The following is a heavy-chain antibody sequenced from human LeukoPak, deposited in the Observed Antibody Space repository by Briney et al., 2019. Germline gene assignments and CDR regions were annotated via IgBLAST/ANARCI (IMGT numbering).Heavy chain of an antibody. CDR3: ARCITMVRGVLSYYYYYMDV. Sequence: GGSLRLSCAASGFTFSSYSMNWVRQAPGKGLEWVSSISSSSSYIYYADSVKGRFTISRDNAKNSLYLRMNSLRAEDTAVYYCARCITMVRGVLSYYYYYMDVWGKGTTVTVSS. CDR2: ISSSSSYI. J-gene: IGHJ6*03. V-gene: IGHV3-21*01. D-gene: IGHD3-10*01. CDR1: GFTFSSYS.